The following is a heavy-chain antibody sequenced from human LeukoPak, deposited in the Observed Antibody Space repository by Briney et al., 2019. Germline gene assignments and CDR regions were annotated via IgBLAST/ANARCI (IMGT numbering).Heavy chain of an antibody. D-gene: IGHD2-15*01. V-gene: IGHV4-34*01. CDR2: INHSGST. Sequence: SETLSLTCAVYGGSFSGYYWSWIRQPPGKGLEWIGEINHSGSTNYNPSLKSRVTISVDTTKNQFSLKLSSVTAADTAVYYCARTRHGYCSGGSCYSVSPWGQGTLVTVSS. CDR1: GGSFSGYY. CDR3: ARTRHGYCSGGSCYSVSP. J-gene: IGHJ4*02.